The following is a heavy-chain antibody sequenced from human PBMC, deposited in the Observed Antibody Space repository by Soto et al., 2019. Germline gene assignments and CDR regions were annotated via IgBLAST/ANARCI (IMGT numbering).Heavy chain of an antibody. CDR2: INSDGSTT. V-gene: IGHV3-74*01. Sequence: EVQLVESGGGLVQPGGSLRLSCAASGFTFSTYWMHWVRQVPGKGLVWVSRINSDGSTTSYADSVKGRFTISRDNAKNTTFRLMNSLRDEDTAVYYRAGGVATLLAWGKGTLVTVSS. CDR3: AGGVATLLA. J-gene: IGHJ5*02. CDR1: GFTFSTYW. D-gene: IGHD5-12*01.